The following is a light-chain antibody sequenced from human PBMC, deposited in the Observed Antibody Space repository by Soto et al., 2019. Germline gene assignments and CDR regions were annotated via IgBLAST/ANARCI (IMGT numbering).Light chain of an antibody. J-gene: IGLJ2*01. CDR3: SSYTSSSTLV. V-gene: IGLV2-14*01. Sequence: QSALTQPASVSGSPGQSITISCTGTSSDVGGYNYVSRYQQHPGKAPKLMIYEVSNRPSGVSNRFSGSKSGNTASLTISGLHAEDEADYYCSSYTSSSTLVFGGGTKLTVL. CDR2: EVS. CDR1: SSDVGGYNY.